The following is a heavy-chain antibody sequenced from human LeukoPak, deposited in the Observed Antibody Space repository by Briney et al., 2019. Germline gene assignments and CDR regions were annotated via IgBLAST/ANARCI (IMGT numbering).Heavy chain of an antibody. J-gene: IGHJ6*03. CDR3: ARDGFYYYYYYMDV. CDR2: IYSSGST. D-gene: IGHD6-25*01. CDR1: GFSVSSNY. Sequence: AGGSLRLSCAASGFSVSSNYMSWVRQAPGKGLEWVSVIYSSGSTYYADSVKGRFTISRDNSKNTLHLQMNTLRSEDTAVYYCARDGFYYYYYYMDVWGKGTTVTVSS. V-gene: IGHV3-53*05.